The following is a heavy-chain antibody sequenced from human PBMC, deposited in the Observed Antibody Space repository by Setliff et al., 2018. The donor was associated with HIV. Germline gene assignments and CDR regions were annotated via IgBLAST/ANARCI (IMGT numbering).Heavy chain of an antibody. Sequence: PGGSLRLSCAASGFTLSSYDMHWVRQPTGKGLEWVSAINTFGNTYYSGSVKGRFAISRESAENSLYLQMNSLRAGDTAVYNCARSTGRGGFDMWGQGTLVTVSS. CDR1: GFTLSSYD. V-gene: IGHV3-13*01. CDR2: INTFGNT. D-gene: IGHD2-15*01. CDR3: ARSTGRGGFDM. J-gene: IGHJ3*02.